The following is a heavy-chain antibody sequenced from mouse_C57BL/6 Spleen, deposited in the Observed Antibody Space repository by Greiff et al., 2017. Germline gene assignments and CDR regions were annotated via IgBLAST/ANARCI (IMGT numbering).Heavy chain of an antibody. D-gene: IGHD1-1*01. V-gene: IGHV5-9-1*02. CDR1: GFTFSSYA. J-gene: IGHJ4*01. Sequence: EVKLTESGEGLVKPGGSLKLSCAASGFTFSSYAMSWVRQTPEKRLEWVAYISSGGDYIYYADTVKGRFTISRDNARNTLYLQMSSLKSEDTAMYYCTRHEIYYYGSSYGAMDYWGQGTSVTVSS. CDR2: ISSGGDYI. CDR3: TRHEIYYYGSSYGAMDY.